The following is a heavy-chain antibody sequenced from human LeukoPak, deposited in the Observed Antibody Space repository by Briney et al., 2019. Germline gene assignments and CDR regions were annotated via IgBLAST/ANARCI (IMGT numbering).Heavy chain of an antibody. CDR1: GFTFSSYA. V-gene: IGHV3-23*01. CDR2: ISGSGGST. D-gene: IGHD6-19*01. CDR3: AKETSGWYFDY. Sequence: GGSLRLSCEASGFTFSSYAMSWVRQAPGKGLEWVSDISGSGGSTYYADSVRGRFTISRDNSKNTLYLQMNSLRAEDSAVYYCAKETSGWYFDYWGQGTLVNVSS. J-gene: IGHJ4*02.